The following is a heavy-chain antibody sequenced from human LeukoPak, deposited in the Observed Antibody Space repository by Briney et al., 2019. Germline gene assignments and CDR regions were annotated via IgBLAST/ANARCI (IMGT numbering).Heavy chain of an antibody. J-gene: IGHJ3*02. D-gene: IGHD2-21*02. CDR1: GFTFSSYD. Sequence: HPGGSLRLSCAASGFTFSSYDMHWVRQATGKGLEWVSAIGTAGDTYYPGSAKGRFTISRENAKNSLYLQMNSLRAGDTAVYYCARAEVTLDAFDIWGQGTMVTVSS. CDR2: IGTAGDT. CDR3: ARAEVTLDAFDI. V-gene: IGHV3-13*01.